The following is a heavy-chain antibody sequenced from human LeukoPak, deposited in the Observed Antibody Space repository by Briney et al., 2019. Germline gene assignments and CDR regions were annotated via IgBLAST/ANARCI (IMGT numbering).Heavy chain of an antibody. CDR3: ASETYYYSSGSRYNGV. CDR2: FYHSGST. J-gene: IGHJ6*04. CDR1: GYSISTGYY. V-gene: IGHV4-38-2*02. D-gene: IGHD3-10*01. Sequence: SETLSLTCTVSGYSISTGYYWDWIRQPPGKGLEWIGTFYHSGSTNYNPSLKSRVTISVDTSKNQFSLKLTSVTAADTAVYYCASETYYYSSGSRYNGVWGKGTTVTVSS.